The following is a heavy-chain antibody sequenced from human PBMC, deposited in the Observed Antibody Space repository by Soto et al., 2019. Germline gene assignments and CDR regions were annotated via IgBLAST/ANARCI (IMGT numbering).Heavy chain of an antibody. CDR2: ISYDGSNK. CDR3: AKLATNYYYYYGMDV. Sequence: QVQLVESGGGVVQPGRSLRLSCAASGFTFGSYGMHWVRQAPGKGLEWVAVISYDGSNKYYADSVKGRFTISRDNSKNTLYLQMNSLRAEDTAVYYCAKLATNYYYYYGMDVWGQGTTVTVSS. V-gene: IGHV3-30*18. CDR1: GFTFGSYG. J-gene: IGHJ6*02. D-gene: IGHD3-3*02.